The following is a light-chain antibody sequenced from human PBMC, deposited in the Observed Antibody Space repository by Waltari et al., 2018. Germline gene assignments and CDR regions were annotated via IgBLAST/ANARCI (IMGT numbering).Light chain of an antibody. Sequence: VMTQSPATLSFSPVEIVALSCRASQSVSTRLAWYQQKPGQAPRLLIHGASTRATGVPARFSGSGSGTEFTLAISCLQSEDSAIYYCQQYNNWWSFGQGTKVEI. CDR3: QQYNNWWS. V-gene: IGKV3-15*01. CDR2: GAS. CDR1: QSVSTR. J-gene: IGKJ1*01.